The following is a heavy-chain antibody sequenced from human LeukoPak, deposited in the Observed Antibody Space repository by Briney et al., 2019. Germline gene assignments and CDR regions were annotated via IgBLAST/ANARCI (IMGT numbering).Heavy chain of an antibody. J-gene: IGHJ4*02. V-gene: IGHV3-74*01. CDR1: ELTFSNYW. Sequence: GGSLRLSCAASELTFSNYWMHWVRHAPGKGLVWVSRINTDGGTTSYADSVKGRFTISRDNAKNTLYLQMNSLRAEDTAVYCCAKDLYYYGSGSYIDYWGQGTLVTVSS. CDR3: AKDLYYYGSGSYIDY. CDR2: INTDGGTT. D-gene: IGHD3-10*01.